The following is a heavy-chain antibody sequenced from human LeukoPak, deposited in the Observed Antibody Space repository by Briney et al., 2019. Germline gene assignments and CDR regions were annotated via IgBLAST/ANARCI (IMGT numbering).Heavy chain of an antibody. Sequence: TGGSLRLSCAASGFTFSSYSMNWVRQAPGKGLEWVSYISSSSSTIYYADSVKGRFTISRDNAKNSLYLQMNSLRAEDTAVYYCARALSFIAVAVYYFDYWGQGTLVTVSS. V-gene: IGHV3-48*04. CDR3: ARALSFIAVAVYYFDY. CDR1: GFTFSSYS. J-gene: IGHJ4*02. CDR2: ISSSSSTI. D-gene: IGHD6-19*01.